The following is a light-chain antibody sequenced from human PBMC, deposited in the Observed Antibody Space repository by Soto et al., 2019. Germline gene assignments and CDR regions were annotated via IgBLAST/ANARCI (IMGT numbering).Light chain of an antibody. CDR1: QNISTS. CDR2: KAS. J-gene: IGKJ1*01. V-gene: IGKV1-5*03. CDR3: QHYNSYSEA. Sequence: DIHLTQSPSTLSASVGDGVTITCRASQNISTSLAWYQHRPGKAPKLLIYKASTLKSGVPSRFSGSGSGTEFTLTISSLQPDDFATYYCQHYNSYSEAFGQGTKVDIK.